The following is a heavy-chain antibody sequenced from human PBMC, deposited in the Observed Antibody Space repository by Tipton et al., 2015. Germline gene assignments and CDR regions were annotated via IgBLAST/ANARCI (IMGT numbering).Heavy chain of an antibody. Sequence: SLRLSCAASGFTFNNYWMTWVRQAPGKGLEWVANIKPDGSDQYYVDSVKGRFTFSRDNAKNSMYLQMNSLRPEDTAVYYCARDLEHGMDVWGQGTTVTVSS. CDR1: GFTFNNYW. CDR2: IKPDGSDQ. V-gene: IGHV3-7*01. J-gene: IGHJ6*02. D-gene: IGHD5-24*01. CDR3: ARDLEHGMDV.